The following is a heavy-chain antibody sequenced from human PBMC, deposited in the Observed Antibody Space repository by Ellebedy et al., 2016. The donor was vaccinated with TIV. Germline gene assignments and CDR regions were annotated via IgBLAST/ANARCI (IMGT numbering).Heavy chain of an antibody. Sequence: SVKVSCXASGGTFSSYAISWVRQAPGQGLEWMGGIIPIFGTANYAQKFQGRVTITADESTSTAYMELSSLRSDDTAVYYCARDHYYDSSGYYFDYWGQGTLVTVSS. CDR3: ARDHYYDSSGYYFDY. J-gene: IGHJ4*02. D-gene: IGHD3-22*01. CDR2: IIPIFGTA. CDR1: GGTFSSYA. V-gene: IGHV1-69*13.